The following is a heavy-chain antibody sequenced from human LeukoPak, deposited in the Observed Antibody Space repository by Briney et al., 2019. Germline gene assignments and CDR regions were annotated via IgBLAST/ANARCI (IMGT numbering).Heavy chain of an antibody. V-gene: IGHV4-34*01. CDR2: INHSRST. Sequence: PSETLPLTCAVYGGSFSGYYWSWIRQPPGKGLEWIGEINHSRSTNYNPSLKSRVTISVDTSKNQFSVKLRSVTAADTAVYYCARGPPRLVTPRRAFDIWGQGTMVTVSS. CDR1: GGSFSGYY. CDR3: ARGPPRLVTPRRAFDI. D-gene: IGHD1-26*01. J-gene: IGHJ3*02.